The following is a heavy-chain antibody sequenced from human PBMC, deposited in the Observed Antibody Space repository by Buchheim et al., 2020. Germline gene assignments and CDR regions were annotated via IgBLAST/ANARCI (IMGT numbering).Heavy chain of an antibody. Sequence: VQLVESGGGLVKPGGSLRLSCAASGFTFSDYYMSWIRQAPGKGLEWVSSISGSGGSTYYADSVKGRFTISRDNSKNTLYLQMNSLRAEDTAVYFCAKDLIVVVIALDYWGQGTL. CDR3: AKDLIVVVIALDY. V-gene: IGHV3-23*04. CDR1: GFTFSDYY. D-gene: IGHD3-22*01. CDR2: ISGSGGST. J-gene: IGHJ4*02.